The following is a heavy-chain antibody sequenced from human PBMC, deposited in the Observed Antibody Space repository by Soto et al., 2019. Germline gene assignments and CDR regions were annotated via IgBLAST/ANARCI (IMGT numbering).Heavy chain of an antibody. CDR3: ARGVRDYGDYELDYYYYYYMDV. J-gene: IGHJ6*03. Sequence: SETLSLTCAVYGGSFSGYYWSWIRQPPGKGLEWIGEINHSGSTNYNPSLKIRVTISVDTSKNQFSLKLSSVTAADTAVYYCARGVRDYGDYELDYYYYYYMDVWGKGTTVTVSS. CDR2: INHSGST. D-gene: IGHD4-17*01. CDR1: GGSFSGYY. V-gene: IGHV4-34*01.